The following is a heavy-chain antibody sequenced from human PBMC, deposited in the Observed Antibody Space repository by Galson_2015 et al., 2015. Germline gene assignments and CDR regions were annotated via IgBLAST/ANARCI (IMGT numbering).Heavy chain of an antibody. J-gene: IGHJ6*02. CDR1: GGSFSGYY. V-gene: IGHV4-34*01. CDR3: ARDDCCGGGYYYGMDV. Sequence: ETLSLTCAVYGGSFSGYYWSWIRQPPGKGLEWIGEINHSGSTNYNPSLKSRVTISVDTSKNQFSLKLSSVTAADTAVYYCARDDCCGGGYYYGMDVWGQGTTVTVSS. D-gene: IGHD2-15*01. CDR2: INHSGST.